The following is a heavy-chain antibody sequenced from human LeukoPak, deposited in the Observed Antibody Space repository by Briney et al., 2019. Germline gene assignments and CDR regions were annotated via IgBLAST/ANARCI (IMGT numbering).Heavy chain of an antibody. CDR2: INWNGGST. CDR3: ARGIGYDTKAYFDY. D-gene: IGHD3-3*01. J-gene: IGHJ4*02. Sequence: GGSLRLSCAASGFTSDDYGMSWVRHAPRKGLEWVFGINWNGGSTGYADSVKGRFTISRDNAKNSLYLQMNSLRAEDTALYYCARGIGYDTKAYFDYWGQGTLVTVSS. CDR1: GFTSDDYG. V-gene: IGHV3-20*04.